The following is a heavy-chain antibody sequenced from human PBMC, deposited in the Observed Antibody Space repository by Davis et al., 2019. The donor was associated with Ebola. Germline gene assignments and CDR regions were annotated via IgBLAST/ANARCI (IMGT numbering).Heavy chain of an antibody. D-gene: IGHD2-21*01. Sequence: SETLSLTCAVYGGSFSGYYWSWIRQPPGKGLEWIGEINHSGSTNYNPSLKSRVTISVDTSKNQFSLKLSSVAAADTAVYYCARQEGGLLWWPFDYWGQGTLVTVSS. V-gene: IGHV4-34*01. CDR1: GGSFSGYY. CDR3: ARQEGGLLWWPFDY. J-gene: IGHJ4*02. CDR2: INHSGST.